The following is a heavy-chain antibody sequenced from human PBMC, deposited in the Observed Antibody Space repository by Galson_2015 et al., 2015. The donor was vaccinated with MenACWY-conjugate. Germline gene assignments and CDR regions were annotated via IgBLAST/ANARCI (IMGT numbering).Heavy chain of an antibody. V-gene: IGHV3-23*01. CDR1: GFTFSSYA. J-gene: IGHJ3*02. D-gene: IGHD4-23*01. Sequence: SLRLSCAASGFTFSSYAMSWVRQAPGKGLEWVSAISGSGGSTYYADSVKGRFTISRDNSKNTLYLQMNSLRAEDTAVYYCAKDLSATVGAFDIWGQGTMVTVSS. CDR2: ISGSGGST. CDR3: AKDLSATVGAFDI.